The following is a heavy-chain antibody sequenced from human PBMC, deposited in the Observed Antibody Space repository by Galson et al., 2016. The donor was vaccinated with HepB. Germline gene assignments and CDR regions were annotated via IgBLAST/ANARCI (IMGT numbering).Heavy chain of an antibody. CDR2: HLRMDK. CDR1: GFIVSDNY. CDR3: AGVYCGRGSCFFDS. J-gene: IGHJ4*02. V-gene: IGHV3-53*01. D-gene: IGHD2-15*01. Sequence: LRLSCAVSGFIVSDNYMSWVRQAPGKGLRWVASHLRMDKVYSDSLKCRLTISRDTSKVYLQMDSLRVEDTGVYYCAGVYCGRGSCFFDSWGQGALVTVSS.